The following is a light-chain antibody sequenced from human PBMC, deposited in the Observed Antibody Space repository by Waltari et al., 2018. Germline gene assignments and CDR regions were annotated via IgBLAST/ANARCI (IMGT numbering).Light chain of an antibody. V-gene: IGKV1-39*01. CDR3: QQTYYSPLT. Sequence: DIQMTQSPSSLSASVGDRVTITCRASQSVTRYLNWYQHKPGKAPKLLIYAASTLHSGVPSRFSGSGSGTDFTLTISSPQPEDFATYYCQQTYYSPLTFGPGTKVDIK. J-gene: IGKJ3*01. CDR2: AAS. CDR1: QSVTRY.